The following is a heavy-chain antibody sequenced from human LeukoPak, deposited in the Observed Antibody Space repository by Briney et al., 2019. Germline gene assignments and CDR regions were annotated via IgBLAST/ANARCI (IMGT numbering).Heavy chain of an antibody. D-gene: IGHD3-22*01. V-gene: IGHV7-4-1*02. CDR2: INTNTGNP. J-gene: IGHJ4*02. Sequence: ASVKVSCKASGYTFTTYAMNWVRQAPGQGLEWMGWINTNTGNPTYAQGFTGRFVFSLDTSVSTAYLQISSLEAEDTAVYYCARVGLYYYDSSGYYDYWGQGTLVTVSS. CDR3: ARVGLYYYDSSGYYDY. CDR1: GYTFTTYA.